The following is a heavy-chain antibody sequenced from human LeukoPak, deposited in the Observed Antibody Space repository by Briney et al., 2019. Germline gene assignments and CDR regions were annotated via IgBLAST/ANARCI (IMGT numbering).Heavy chain of an antibody. CDR2: ISYDGSNK. J-gene: IGHJ4*02. Sequence: GGSLRLSCAASGYTFSSYGMHWVRQAPGKGLEWVAVISYDGSNKYYADSVKGRFTISRDNSKNTLYLQMNSLRAEDTAVYYCAKDRPPTDYWGQGTLVTVSS. V-gene: IGHV3-30*18. CDR3: AKDRPPTDY. CDR1: GYTFSSYG.